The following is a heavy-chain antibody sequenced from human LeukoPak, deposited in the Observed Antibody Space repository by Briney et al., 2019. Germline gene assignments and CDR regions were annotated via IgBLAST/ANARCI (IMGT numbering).Heavy chain of an antibody. D-gene: IGHD6-19*01. V-gene: IGHV4-30-2*01. J-gene: IGHJ4*02. CDR2: IYHSGST. CDR1: GGSISSGGYS. Sequence: PSETLSLTCAVSGGSISSGGYSWGWIRQPPGKGLEWIGYIYHSGSTYYNPSLKSRVTISVDRSKNQFSLKLSSVTAADTAVYYCARVVAAPGYFDYWGQGTLVTVSS. CDR3: ARVVAAPGYFDY.